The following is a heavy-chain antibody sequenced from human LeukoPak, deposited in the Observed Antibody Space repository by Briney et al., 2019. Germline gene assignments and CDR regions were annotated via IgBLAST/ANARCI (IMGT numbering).Heavy chain of an antibody. D-gene: IGHD2-2*01. CDR2: INWNSGNT. CDR1: GITFPDYG. Sequence: GGSLRLSCEASGITFPDYGMTWVRQVPGKGLEWVSGINWNSGNTGYADSVKGRFAISRDNAKNSLYLQMNDLRAEDTALYYCARAKACSSTTCPSDIWGLGTMVTVSS. CDR3: ARAKACSSTTCPSDI. J-gene: IGHJ3*02. V-gene: IGHV3-20*04.